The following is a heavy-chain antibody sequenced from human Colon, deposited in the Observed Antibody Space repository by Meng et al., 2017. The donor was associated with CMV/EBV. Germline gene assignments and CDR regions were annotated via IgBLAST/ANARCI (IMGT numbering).Heavy chain of an antibody. V-gene: IGHV3-23*01. CDR1: GGSISSYY. CDR3: ANRPNGEWFDL. D-gene: IGHD3-10*01. CDR2: ISRSGVTT. J-gene: IGHJ5*02. Sequence: TCTVCGGSISSYYWSWVRQCPGKGLEWVATISRSGVTTYYAPSAKGRFTISKDTSSNTVFLQVDSLRVDDTAVYYCANRPNGEWFDLWGQGALVTVSS.